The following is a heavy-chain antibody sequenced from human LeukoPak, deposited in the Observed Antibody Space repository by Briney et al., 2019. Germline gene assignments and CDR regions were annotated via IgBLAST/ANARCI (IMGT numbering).Heavy chain of an antibody. CDR3: ARPSTFWSGYSSDP. Sequence: TSETLSLTCTVSGGSISSYYWGWIRQPPGKGLEWIGSIYYSGSTYYNPSLKSRVTISVATSKNQFSLKLSSVTAADTAVYYCARPSTFWSGYSSDPWGQGTLVTVSS. J-gene: IGHJ5*02. V-gene: IGHV4-39*01. CDR1: GGSISSYY. CDR2: IYYSGST. D-gene: IGHD3-3*01.